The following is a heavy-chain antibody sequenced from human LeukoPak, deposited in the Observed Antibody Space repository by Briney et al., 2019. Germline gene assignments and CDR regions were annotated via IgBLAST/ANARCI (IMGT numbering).Heavy chain of an antibody. V-gene: IGHV1-69*13. J-gene: IGHJ4*02. Sequence: SVKVSCKASGGTFSSYAISWVRQAPGQGLEWMGGIIPIFGTANYAEEFQGRVTITADESTSTAYMELSGLRSEDKAVYYCARRYYYDSSGYYYVYWGQGTLVTVSS. CDR3: ARRYYYDSSGYYYVY. CDR1: GGTFSSYA. CDR2: IIPIFGTA. D-gene: IGHD3-22*01.